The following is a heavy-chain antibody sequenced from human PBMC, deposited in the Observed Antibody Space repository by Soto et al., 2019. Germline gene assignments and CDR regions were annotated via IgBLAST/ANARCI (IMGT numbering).Heavy chain of an antibody. CDR3: VKQAHGLDGVAFDY. J-gene: IGHJ4*02. CDR2: VSTSGRST. CDR1: GFIFSEST. V-gene: IGHV3-64D*06. Sequence: EVQLVESGGGLVQPGGSLRLSCSASGFIFSESTIYWVSQVPGKGLEAISAVSTSGRSTYYADSVKDRFTISRDNSKKTLFLQMGSLRPEDTAIYYCVKQAHGLDGVAFDYWGQGTQVTVAS. D-gene: IGHD2-15*01.